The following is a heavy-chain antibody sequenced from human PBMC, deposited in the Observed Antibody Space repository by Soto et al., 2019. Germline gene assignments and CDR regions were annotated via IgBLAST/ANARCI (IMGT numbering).Heavy chain of an antibody. CDR1: GFSISSGYF. V-gene: IGHV4-38-2*01. D-gene: IGHD2-21*01. CDR3: AGRDGYLDY. Sequence: SETLSLTCAVSGFSISSGYFWGWIRQPPGKGPEWLGSIYHSGTTYYNPSVKGRVTISVDTSKNQFSLKMSSVTAADTAVYYCAGRDGYLDYWGQGTLVTVSS. CDR2: IYHSGTT. J-gene: IGHJ4*02.